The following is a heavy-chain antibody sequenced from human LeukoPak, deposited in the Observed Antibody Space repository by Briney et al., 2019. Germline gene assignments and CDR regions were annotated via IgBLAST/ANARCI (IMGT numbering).Heavy chain of an antibody. CDR3: AKVIATYDILTGYYDY. CDR1: GFTFSGSW. V-gene: IGHV3-7*01. D-gene: IGHD3-9*01. Sequence: GGSLRLSCAASGFTFSGSWMTWVRQAPGRGLEWVANIDPDGNTKNYLDSVKGRFTISRDNSKNTLYLQMNSLRAEDTAVYYCAKVIATYDILTGYYDYWGQGTLVTVSS. CDR2: IDPDGNTK. J-gene: IGHJ4*02.